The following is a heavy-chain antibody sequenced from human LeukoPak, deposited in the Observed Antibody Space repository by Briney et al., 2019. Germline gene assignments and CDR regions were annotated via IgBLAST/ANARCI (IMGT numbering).Heavy chain of an antibody. CDR3: ARRVAVVNWFDP. J-gene: IGHJ5*02. D-gene: IGHD6-19*01. CDR2: IYYSGTT. CDR1: GGFISSATYY. V-gene: IGHV4-39*01. Sequence: SETLSLTCTVFGGFISSATYYWGWIRQPPGKGLEWIGSIYYSGTTYYNLSLKSRVTISVDTSKNQFSLKLSSVTAADTAVYYCARRVAVVNWFDPWGQGTLVTVSS.